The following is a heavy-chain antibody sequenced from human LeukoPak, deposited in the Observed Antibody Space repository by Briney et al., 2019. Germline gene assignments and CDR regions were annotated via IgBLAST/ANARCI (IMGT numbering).Heavy chain of an antibody. D-gene: IGHD3-3*01. CDR1: GGSFSGYY. J-gene: IGHJ6*03. CDR3: AREVRYFWSGYHYMDV. CDR2: INHSGST. Sequence: SETLSLTCAVYGGSFSGYYWSWIRQPPGKGLEWIGEINHSGSTNYNPSLKSRVTISVDTSKNQFSLKLSSVTAADTAVYYCAREVRYFWSGYHYMDVWGKGATVTVSS. V-gene: IGHV4-34*01.